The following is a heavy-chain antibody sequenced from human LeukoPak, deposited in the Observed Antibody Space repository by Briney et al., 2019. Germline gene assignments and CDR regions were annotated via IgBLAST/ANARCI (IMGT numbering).Heavy chain of an antibody. J-gene: IGHJ4*02. V-gene: IGHV4-34*01. CDR3: ARGHGDYYFDY. CDR2: INHSGST. CDR1: GGSFSGYY. D-gene: IGHD4-17*01. Sequence: SETLSRTCAVHGGSFSGYYWSWIRQPPGKGLEWIGEINHSGSTNYNPSLKSRVTISVDTSKNQFFLKLSSVTAADTAVYYCARGHGDYYFDYWGQGTLVTVSS.